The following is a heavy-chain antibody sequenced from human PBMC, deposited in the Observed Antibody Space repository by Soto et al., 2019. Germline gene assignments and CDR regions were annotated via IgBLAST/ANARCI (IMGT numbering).Heavy chain of an antibody. CDR2: FDPEDGEK. CDR3: ATPLSRYCSGGSCSYNYFDY. D-gene: IGHD2-15*01. V-gene: IGHV1-24*01. Sequence: QVQLVQSGAEVKKPGASVKVSCKVSGYTLTELSMHWVRQAPGKGLEWMGGFDPEDGEKIYAQKFQGRVTMTEDTSTDTAYMELSSLRSEDTAVYYCATPLSRYCSGGSCSYNYFDYWGQGTLVTVSS. J-gene: IGHJ4*02. CDR1: GYTLTELS.